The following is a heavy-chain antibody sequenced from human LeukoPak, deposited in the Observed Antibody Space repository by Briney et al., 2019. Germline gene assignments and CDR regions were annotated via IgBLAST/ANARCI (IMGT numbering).Heavy chain of an antibody. CDR1: GGSITSNSYY. J-gene: IGHJ5*02. CDR2: ITYSGGT. Sequence: SSETLSLTCTVSGGSITSNSYYWGWIRQPPGKGLEWIGSITYSGGTYYNPSLKSRVTISVDTSKNQFSLKLSSVTAADTAVYYCASHPARVSSGDQPWGQGTLVTVSS. CDR3: ASHPARVSSGDQP. V-gene: IGHV4-39*07. D-gene: IGHD3-22*01.